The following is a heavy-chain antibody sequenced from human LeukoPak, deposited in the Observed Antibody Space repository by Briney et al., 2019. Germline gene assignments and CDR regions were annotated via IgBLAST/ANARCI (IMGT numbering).Heavy chain of an antibody. CDR3: AKTPFDWLLYGWFDP. Sequence: GGSLRLSCAASGFTFSSYAMSWVRQAPGKGLEWVSAISGSGGSTYYADSVKGRFTISRDNSKSTLYLQMNSLRAEDTAVYYCAKTPFDWLLYGWFDPWGQGTLVTVSS. D-gene: IGHD3-9*01. CDR1: GFTFSSYA. CDR2: ISGSGGST. V-gene: IGHV3-23*01. J-gene: IGHJ5*02.